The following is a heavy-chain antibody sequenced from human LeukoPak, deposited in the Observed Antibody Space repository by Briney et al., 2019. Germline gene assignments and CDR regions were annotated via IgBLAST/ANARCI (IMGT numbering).Heavy chain of an antibody. CDR3: ATHYYDSSGYYSPDS. Sequence: GTSLRLSCAASGFSFSDYTMHWVRQAPGKGLKWVALISFDGSNKYYADSVKGRFTISRDNSKDTLYLQMNTLRAEDTAVYYCATHYYDSSGYYSPDSWGQGTPVTVSS. V-gene: IGHV3-30-3*01. CDR1: GFSFSDYT. CDR2: ISFDGSNK. J-gene: IGHJ4*02. D-gene: IGHD3-22*01.